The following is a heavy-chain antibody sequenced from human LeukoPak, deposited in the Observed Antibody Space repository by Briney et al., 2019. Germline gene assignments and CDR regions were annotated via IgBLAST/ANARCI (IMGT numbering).Heavy chain of an antibody. J-gene: IGHJ4*02. CDR3: AKDIGLGSSWYYFDY. CDR1: GFTFSDYD. Sequence: PGGSLRLSCAASGFTFSDYDMNWVRQAPGKGLEWVSDISWNSGSIDYADSVKGRFTISRDNAKNSLYLQMNSLRAEDTALYYCAKDIGLGSSWYYFDYWGQGTLVTVSS. D-gene: IGHD6-13*01. V-gene: IGHV3-9*01. CDR2: ISWNSGSI.